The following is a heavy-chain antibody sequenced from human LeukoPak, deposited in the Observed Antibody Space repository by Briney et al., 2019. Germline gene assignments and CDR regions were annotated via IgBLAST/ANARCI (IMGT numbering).Heavy chain of an antibody. CDR3: VPLNWNPPGDFDR. D-gene: IGHD1-20*01. CDR2: ISSSGSTI. CDR1: GFTFSDYY. J-gene: IGHJ4*02. Sequence: GGSLRLSCAASGFTFSDYYMSWIRQAPGKGLEWVSYISSSGSTIYYADSVKGRFTISKDNAKNALYLQMNSLRVEDTAVYYCVPLNWNPPGDFDRWGQGTLVTVSS. V-gene: IGHV3-11*04.